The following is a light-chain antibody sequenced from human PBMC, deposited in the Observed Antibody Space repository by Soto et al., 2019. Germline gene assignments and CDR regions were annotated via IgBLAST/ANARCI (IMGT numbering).Light chain of an antibody. CDR2: SAS. V-gene: IGKV1-39*01. CDR1: QTSNNY. Sequence: DLQMTQSPSSLSASVGDSVTITCRTSQTSNNYLNWYQQKPGKAPKPLVYSASSLQSVFPSRFSGSGSGTNFTLAISDLQPEDFTHYYCQKSDSTPWTFGQGTTVEIK. J-gene: IGKJ1*01. CDR3: QKSDSTPWT.